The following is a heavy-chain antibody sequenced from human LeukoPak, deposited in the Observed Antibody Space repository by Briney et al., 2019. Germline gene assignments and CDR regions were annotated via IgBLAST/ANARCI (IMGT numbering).Heavy chain of an antibody. Sequence: SGGSLRLSCAASGFIFSSYWMDWVRQAPGKGLVWVSRINSDGSSTSYADSVKGRFTISRDNAKNTLYLQMNSLRAEDTAVYYCARRVVVPAAPYYFDYWGQGTLVTVSS. V-gene: IGHV3-74*01. CDR3: ARRVVVPAAPYYFDY. CDR2: INSDGSST. D-gene: IGHD2-2*01. J-gene: IGHJ4*02. CDR1: GFIFSSYW.